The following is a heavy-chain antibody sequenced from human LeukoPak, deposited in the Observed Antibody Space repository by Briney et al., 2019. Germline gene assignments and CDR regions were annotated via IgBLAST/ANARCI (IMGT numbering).Heavy chain of an antibody. Sequence: GGSLRLSCAASGFTFSRYWMHWVRQAPGKGLVWVSRINSDGSSTSYADSVKGRFTISRDNAKNTLYLQMNSLRAEDTAVYYCARDGFGAAAGTKRAYNWFDPWGQGTLVTVSS. CDR3: ARDGFGAAAGTKRAYNWFDP. CDR2: INSDGSST. J-gene: IGHJ5*02. CDR1: GFTFSRYW. D-gene: IGHD6-13*01. V-gene: IGHV3-74*01.